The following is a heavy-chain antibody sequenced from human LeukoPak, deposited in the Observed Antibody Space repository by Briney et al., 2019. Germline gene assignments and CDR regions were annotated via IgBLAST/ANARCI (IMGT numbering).Heavy chain of an antibody. CDR1: GFTFSSYA. J-gene: IGHJ4*02. V-gene: IGHV3-23*01. CDR3: ARTIAVAGPYYFDY. Sequence: GGSLRLSCAASGFTFSSYAMSWVRQAPGKGLEWVSSISGSGGSTYYADSVKGRFTISRDNSTNTLYLQMNSLRADDTDVYYCARTIAVAGPYYFDYWGQGTLVTVSS. CDR2: ISGSGGST. D-gene: IGHD6-19*01.